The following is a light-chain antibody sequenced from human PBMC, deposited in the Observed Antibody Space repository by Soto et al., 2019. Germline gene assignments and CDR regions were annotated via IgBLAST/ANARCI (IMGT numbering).Light chain of an antibody. Sequence: SVLTQPASVSSTSGQSITISCTGTSSDVGSYNLVSWYQQHPGKAPKLMIYEVSKRPSGVSKRFSGSKSGNTASLTISGLQAEDEADYYCCSYAGSSTPFVFGTGTKVTVL. CDR1: SSDVGSYNL. CDR2: EVS. CDR3: CSYAGSSTPFV. J-gene: IGLJ1*01. V-gene: IGLV2-23*02.